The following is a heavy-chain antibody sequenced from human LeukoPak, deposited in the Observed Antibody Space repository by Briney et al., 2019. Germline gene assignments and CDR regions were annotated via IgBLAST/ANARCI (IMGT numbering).Heavy chain of an antibody. D-gene: IGHD2-15*01. Sequence: GASVKVSCKVSVYTHTELSMHWVRQAPGKGLEWMGGFDPEDGETIYAQKFQGRVTMTEDTSTDTAYMELSSLGSEDTAVYYCATSGLSVAAPLYYYYYWIDVWGQGTTVTVSS. V-gene: IGHV1-24*01. CDR1: VYTHTELS. CDR3: ATSGLSVAAPLYYYYYWIDV. CDR2: FDPEDGET. J-gene: IGHJ6*02.